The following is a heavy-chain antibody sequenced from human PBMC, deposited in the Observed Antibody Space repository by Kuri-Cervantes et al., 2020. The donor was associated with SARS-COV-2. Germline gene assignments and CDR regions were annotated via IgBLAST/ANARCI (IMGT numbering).Heavy chain of an antibody. CDR2: ISSNGGST. CDR3: AKGRDTAKYGMDV. CDR1: GFTFSSYA. D-gene: IGHD5-18*01. Sequence: GGSLRLSCAASGFTFSSYAMHWVRQAPGKGLEYVSAISSNGGSTYYADSVTGRFTISRDSSKNTLNLQMNSLRAEDTAVYYCAKGRDTAKYGMDVWGQGTTVTVSS. J-gene: IGHJ6*02. V-gene: IGHV3-64*04.